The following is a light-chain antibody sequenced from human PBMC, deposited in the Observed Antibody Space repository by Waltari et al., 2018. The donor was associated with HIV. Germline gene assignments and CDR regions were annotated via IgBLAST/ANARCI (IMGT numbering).Light chain of an antibody. CDR3: QVWDANTDVV. J-gene: IGLJ2*01. CDR1: DIGTRS. V-gene: IGLV3-21*04. CDR2: YDG. Sequence: SYVLTQTPSVSVAPGKTATLTCEGSDIGTRSVHWYRQNPGQAPVLVIYYDGERPSGIAERFSGSNSGNTATLTISRVGVGDEADYYCQVWDANTDVVFGTGTKLTVL.